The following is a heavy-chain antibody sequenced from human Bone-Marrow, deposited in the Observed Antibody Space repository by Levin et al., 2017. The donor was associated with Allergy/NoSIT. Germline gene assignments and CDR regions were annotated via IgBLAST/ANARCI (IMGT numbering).Heavy chain of an antibody. V-gene: IGHV3-30*18. CDR2: ISYDGSNK. CDR1: GFTFSSYG. D-gene: IGHD6-19*01. Sequence: PGGSLRLSCAASGFTFSSYGMHWVRQAPGKGLEWVAVISYDGSNKYYADSVKGRFTISRDNSKNTLYLQMNSLRAEDTAVYYCAKDRRQWLVWSGVFDYWGQGTLVTVSS. J-gene: IGHJ4*02. CDR3: AKDRRQWLVWSGVFDY.